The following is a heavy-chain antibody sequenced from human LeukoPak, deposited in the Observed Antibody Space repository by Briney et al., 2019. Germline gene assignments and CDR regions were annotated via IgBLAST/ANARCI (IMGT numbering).Heavy chain of an antibody. D-gene: IGHD6-6*01. J-gene: IGHJ4*02. CDR2: FQTTRST. CDR1: GASISSYY. V-gene: IGHV4-4*07. CDR3: ARVSSSSTYYFDY. Sequence: SETLSLTCTVSGASISSYYWSWIRQPAGKGLEWIGRFQTTRSTNYNPSLKSRVAMSVDMSKNQFSLKLSSVTAADTAVYYCARVSSSSTYYFDYWGQGTLVTVSS.